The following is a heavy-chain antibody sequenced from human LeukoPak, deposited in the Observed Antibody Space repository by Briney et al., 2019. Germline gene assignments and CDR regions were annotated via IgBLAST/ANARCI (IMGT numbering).Heavy chain of an antibody. V-gene: IGHV3-21*01. J-gene: IGHJ4*02. CDR1: GFTFSSYS. Sequence: PGGSLRLSCAASGFTFSSYSMNWVRQAPGKGLEWVSSISSSSSSIYYADSVKGRFTISRDNSKNSLYLQMNSLRVEDTAVYYCASPRDPGSYRCYYWGQGTLVTVSS. D-gene: IGHD3-10*01. CDR3: ASPRDPGSYRCYY. CDR2: ISSSSSSI.